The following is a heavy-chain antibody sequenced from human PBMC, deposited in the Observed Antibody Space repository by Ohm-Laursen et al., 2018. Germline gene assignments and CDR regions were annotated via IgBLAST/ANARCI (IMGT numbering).Heavy chain of an antibody. CDR3: ARLGSTHSDYHYGMDV. Sequence: SDTLSLTCTVSGGSVSSGSYYWSWIRQPPGKGLEWIGYIYYSGSTNYNPSLKSRVTISVDTSKNQFSLKLSSVTAADTAVYYCARLGSTHSDYHYGMDVWGQGTTVTVSS. D-gene: IGHD2-2*01. J-gene: IGHJ6*02. CDR2: IYYSGST. V-gene: IGHV4-61*01. CDR1: GGSVSSGSYY.